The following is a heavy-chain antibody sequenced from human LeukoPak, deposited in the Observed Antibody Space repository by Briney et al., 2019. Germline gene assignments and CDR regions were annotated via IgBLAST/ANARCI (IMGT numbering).Heavy chain of an antibody. CDR2: IYYSGST. V-gene: IGHV4-59*01. J-gene: IGHJ4*02. CDR1: GGSLNSYY. Sequence: SETLSLTCTVSGGSLNSYYWSWIRLPPGKGLEWIAHIYYSGSTKYNPSLKSRVTISVDTPKNQFSLKLSSVTAADTAVYYCARGQYYHDSTGYYYWGQGTLVTVSS. CDR3: ARGQYYHDSTGYYY. D-gene: IGHD3-22*01.